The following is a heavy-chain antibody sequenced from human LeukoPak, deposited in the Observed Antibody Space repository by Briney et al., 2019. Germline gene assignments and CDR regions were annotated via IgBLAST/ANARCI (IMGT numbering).Heavy chain of an antibody. CDR3: ARDGPTLNYGSGSYDY. V-gene: IGHV3-23*01. Sequence: PGGSLRLSCAASGFTFSTYAMSWGRQAPGKGLEWVSTISGGGVSTYYADSVKGRFTISRDNAKNSLYLQMNSLRAEDTAVYYCARDGPTLNYGSGSYDYWGQGTLVTVSS. J-gene: IGHJ4*02. CDR2: ISGGGVST. CDR1: GFTFSTYA. D-gene: IGHD3-10*01.